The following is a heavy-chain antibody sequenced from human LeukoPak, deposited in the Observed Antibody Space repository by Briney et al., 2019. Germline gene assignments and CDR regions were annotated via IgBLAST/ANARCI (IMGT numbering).Heavy chain of an antibody. J-gene: IGHJ4*02. V-gene: IGHV3-66*01. CDR3: ARGGEYYDTSFFDS. CDR1: GLSVSTNY. CDR2: IYSGRTT. D-gene: IGHD3-22*01. Sequence: GGSLRLSCSGSGLSVSTNYMIWVRQAPGKGLEWVSVIYSGRTTYYADSVKGRFFISRDGSRNTLDLQMIRLRAEDTAVYYCARGGEYYDTSFFDSWGQGALVTVSS.